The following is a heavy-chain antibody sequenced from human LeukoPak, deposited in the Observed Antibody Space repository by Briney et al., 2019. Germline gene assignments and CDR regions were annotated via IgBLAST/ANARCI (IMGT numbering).Heavy chain of an antibody. V-gene: IGHV3-48*01. CDR2: ITASGTAM. J-gene: IGHJ4*02. CDR1: GFTFSSYS. CDR3: ARFRTWGDKAFDY. Sequence: PGGSLRLSCAASGFTFSSYSMNWVRQAPGKGLEWVSHITASGTAMFYVDSVKGRFTISRDSAKNSLYLQMNSLRAEDTAVYYCARFRTWGDKAFDYWGQGTLVTVSS. D-gene: IGHD2-21*02.